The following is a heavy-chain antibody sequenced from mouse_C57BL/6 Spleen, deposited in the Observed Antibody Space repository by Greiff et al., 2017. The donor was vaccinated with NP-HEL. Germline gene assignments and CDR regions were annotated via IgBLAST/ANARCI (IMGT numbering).Heavy chain of an antibody. D-gene: IGHD2-5*01. V-gene: IGHV1-12*01. CDR1: GYTFTSYN. CDR3: ARDYSNYVDYYAMDY. J-gene: IGHJ4*01. CDR2: IYPGNGDT. Sequence: QVQLQQSGAELVRPGASVKMSCKASGYTFTSYNMHWVKQTPSQGLEWIGAIYPGNGDTSYNQKFKGKATLTVDKSSSTAYMQLSSLTSEDSAVYFCARDYSNYVDYYAMDYWGQGTSVTVSA.